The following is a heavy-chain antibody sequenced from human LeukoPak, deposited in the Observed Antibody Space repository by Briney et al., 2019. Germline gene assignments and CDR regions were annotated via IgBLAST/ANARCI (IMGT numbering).Heavy chain of an antibody. V-gene: IGHV4-59*01. CDR2: IYYSGST. Sequence: PSETLSLTCTVSGGSISSNYWSWIRQSPGKGLEWIGYIYYSGSTNYNPSLKSRVTISVDTSKNQFSLKLSSVTAADTAVYYCARDGSTTRFGYWGQGTLVTVSS. CDR1: GGSISSNY. CDR3: ARDGSTTRFGY. J-gene: IGHJ4*02. D-gene: IGHD1-26*01.